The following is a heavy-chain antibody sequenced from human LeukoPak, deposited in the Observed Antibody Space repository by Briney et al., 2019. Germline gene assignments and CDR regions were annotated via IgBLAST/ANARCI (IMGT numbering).Heavy chain of an antibody. CDR2: INSDGSTT. Sequence: GGSLRLSCAASGFTFSDHYMDWVRQAPGKGLVWVSRINSDGSTTNYADSVKGRFTISRDNAKNTLYLQMNSLRAEDTAMYYCARGSAVTGVHWGQGTLVTVSS. D-gene: IGHD1-14*01. V-gene: IGHV3-74*01. CDR1: GFTFSDHY. J-gene: IGHJ4*02. CDR3: ARGSAVTGVH.